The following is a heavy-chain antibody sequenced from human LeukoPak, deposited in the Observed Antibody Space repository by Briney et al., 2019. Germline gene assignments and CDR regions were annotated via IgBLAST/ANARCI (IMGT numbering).Heavy chain of an antibody. CDR3: ARGGDSSGYYYYFDL. Sequence: PSETLSLTCTVSGDSISSSYWSWIRQPPGKGLEWIASIYFSGSIDYNPSLKSRVTISVDTSMNQFSLRLGSVHAADTAGYYCARGGDSSGYYYYFDLWGQGSLVTVSS. CDR1: GDSISSSY. J-gene: IGHJ4*02. D-gene: IGHD3-22*01. V-gene: IGHV4-59*01. CDR2: IYFSGSI.